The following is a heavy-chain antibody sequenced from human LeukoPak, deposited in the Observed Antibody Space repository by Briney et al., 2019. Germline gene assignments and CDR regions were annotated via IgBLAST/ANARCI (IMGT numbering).Heavy chain of an antibody. CDR3: ARDLYGSGTGGY. D-gene: IGHD3-10*01. J-gene: IGHJ4*02. CDR1: GFTFSSYS. CDR2: ISSSSSTI. V-gene: IGHV3-48*04. Sequence: GSLRLSCADSGFTFSSYSMNWVRQAPGKGLEWVSYISSSSSTIYYADSVKGRFTISRDNAKNSLYLQMNSLRAEDTAVYYCARDLYGSGTGGYWGQGTLVTVSS.